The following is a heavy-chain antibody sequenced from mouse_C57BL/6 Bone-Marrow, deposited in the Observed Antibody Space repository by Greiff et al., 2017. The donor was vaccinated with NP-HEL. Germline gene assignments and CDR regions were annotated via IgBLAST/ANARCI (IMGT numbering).Heavy chain of an antibody. D-gene: IGHD3-1*01. CDR1: GYTFTDYE. CDR2: IDPETGGT. CDR3: TRWGHPTGYAMDY. Sequence: QVQLQQSGAELVRPGASVTLSCKASGYTFTDYEMHWVKQTPVHGLEWIGAIDPETGGTAYNQKFKGKARLTADKTSNTASLELRSLTSAASAFYYCTRWGHPTGYAMDYWGQGASVTVSS. V-gene: IGHV1-15*01. J-gene: IGHJ4*01.